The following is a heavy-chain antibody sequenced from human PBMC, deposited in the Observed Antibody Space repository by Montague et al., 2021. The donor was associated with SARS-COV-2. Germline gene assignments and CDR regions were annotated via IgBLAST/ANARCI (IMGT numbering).Heavy chain of an antibody. CDR1: GGSISSSSYY. Sequence: SETLSLTCTVPGGSISSSSYYWAWIRQPPGKGLEWIGSIYYRGSTYYNPSLKSRVFISVDTSKNQFSLELSSVTAADTAVYYCGRLGPERHCSVSTCSPSWGQGTLVSVSS. D-gene: IGHD2-2*01. J-gene: IGHJ5*02. CDR3: GRLGPERHCSVSTCSPS. V-gene: IGHV4-39*07. CDR2: IYYRGST.